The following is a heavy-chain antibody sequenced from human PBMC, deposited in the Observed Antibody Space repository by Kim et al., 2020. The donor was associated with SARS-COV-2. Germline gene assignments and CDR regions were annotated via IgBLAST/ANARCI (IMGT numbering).Heavy chain of an antibody. CDR1: GGSISSYY. J-gene: IGHJ3*02. Sequence: SETLSLTCTVSGGSISSYYWSWIRQPPGKGLEWIGYIYYSGSTNYNPSLKSRVTISVDTSKNQFSLKLSSVTAADTAVYYCARERGITIFGVVSRADAFDIWGQGTMVTVSS. V-gene: IGHV4-59*13. D-gene: IGHD3-3*01. CDR3: ARERGITIFGVVSRADAFDI. CDR2: IYYSGST.